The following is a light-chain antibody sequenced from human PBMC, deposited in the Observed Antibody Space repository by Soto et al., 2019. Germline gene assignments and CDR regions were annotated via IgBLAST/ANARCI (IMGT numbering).Light chain of an antibody. CDR3: CSYAASFWV. CDR2: EGS. J-gene: IGLJ3*02. CDR1: SSDVGKYNL. Sequence: QSALTQPASVSGSPGQSITISCTGTSSDVGKYNLVSWYQHHPGKAPKVIIYEGSKRPSGVSSRFSGSKSGNTAYLTISGLQAEDEAEYHCCSYAASFWVFGGGTKLTVL. V-gene: IGLV2-23*01.